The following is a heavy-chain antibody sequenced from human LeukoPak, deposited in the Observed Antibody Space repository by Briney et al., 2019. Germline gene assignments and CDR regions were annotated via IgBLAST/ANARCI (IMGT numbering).Heavy chain of an antibody. D-gene: IGHD1-26*01. CDR2: FDPEDGET. CDR3: ATLPRSGSYLPFNY. Sequence: GASVKVSCKASGYTFTSYDINWVRQATGQGLEWMGGFDPEDGETIYAQKFQGRVTMTEDTSTDTAYMELSSLRSEDTAVYYCATLPRSGSYLPFNYWGQGTLVTVSS. CDR1: GYTFTSYD. J-gene: IGHJ4*02. V-gene: IGHV1-24*01.